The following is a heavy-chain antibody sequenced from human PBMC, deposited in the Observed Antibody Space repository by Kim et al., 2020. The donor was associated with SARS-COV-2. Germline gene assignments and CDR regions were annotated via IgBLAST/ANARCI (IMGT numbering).Heavy chain of an antibody. V-gene: IGHV3-53*01. D-gene: IGHD6-19*01. CDR3: ARDRLVAVAGTSRRDFAGMDV. CDR1: GFTVSSNY. Sequence: GGSLRLSCAASGFTVSSNYMSWVRQAPGKGLEWVSVIYSGGSTYYADSVKGRFTISRDNSKNTLYLQMNSLRAEDTAVYYCARDRLVAVAGTSRRDFAGMDVWGQGTTVTVSS. CDR2: IYSGGST. J-gene: IGHJ6*02.